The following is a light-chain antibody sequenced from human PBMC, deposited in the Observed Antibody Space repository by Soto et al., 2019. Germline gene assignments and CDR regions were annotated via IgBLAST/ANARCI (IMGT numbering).Light chain of an antibody. CDR1: QSLSNSF. CDR2: GAS. Sequence: EILLTQSPGTLSLSPGDRATLSCRASQSLSNSFLAWYQQKPGQTPRLLISGASIRATDIPDRFSGNGYGTDFTLTISRLEPEDFAVYFCQQYGRLPLSFGGGTKVDI. V-gene: IGKV3-20*01. CDR3: QQYGRLPLS. J-gene: IGKJ4*01.